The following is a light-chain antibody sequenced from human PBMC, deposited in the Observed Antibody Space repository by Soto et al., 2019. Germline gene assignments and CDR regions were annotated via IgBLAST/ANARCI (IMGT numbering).Light chain of an antibody. J-gene: IGLJ3*02. CDR3: LLFDGAVWV. V-gene: IGLV7-43*01. CDR1: TGAVTSGYY. Sequence: QAVVTQEPSVTVSPGGTVTLTCASSTGAVTSGYYLDWFQQKPGQTPRALIYSMSNKHSWTPARFSGSLLGGKGALTLSGVQPEDEAEYYCLLFDGAVWVFGGGTKLTDL. CDR2: SMS.